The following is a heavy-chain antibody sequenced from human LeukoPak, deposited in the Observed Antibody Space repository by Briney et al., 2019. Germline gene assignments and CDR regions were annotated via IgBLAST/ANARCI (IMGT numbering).Heavy chain of an antibody. Sequence: PGASLQISCQGPGSIFTSYWIGWGRQLRGKGLEGMGIIYPGDSDNRYSPSFQGQFTISADKSISTAYLQWSSLKASDTAMYYCARHHYDYVWGSYRHFDYWGQGTLVTVSS. CDR3: ARHHYDYVWGSYRHFDY. D-gene: IGHD3-16*02. CDR2: IYPGDSDN. J-gene: IGHJ4*02. CDR1: GSIFTSYW. V-gene: IGHV5-51*01.